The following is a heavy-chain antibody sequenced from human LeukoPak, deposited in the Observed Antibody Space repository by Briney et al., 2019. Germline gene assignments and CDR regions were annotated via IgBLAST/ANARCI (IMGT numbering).Heavy chain of an antibody. V-gene: IGHV3-43*01. J-gene: IGHJ4*02. CDR2: ITWDGVGT. D-gene: IGHD4-23*01. CDR3: VKDENDYDGFYFDY. CDR1: GFTFDKYT. Sequence: PGGSLRLSCVASGFTFDKYTMHWVRQAPGKGLEWVSLITWDGVGTYYADSVKGRFTISRDNSKSSLYLQMNSLRTEDTALYYCVKDENDYDGFYFDYWGQGSLVTVSS.